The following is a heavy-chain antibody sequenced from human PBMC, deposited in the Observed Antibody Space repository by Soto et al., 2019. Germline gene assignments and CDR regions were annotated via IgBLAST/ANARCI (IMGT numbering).Heavy chain of an antibody. CDR1: GLTFSDNH. V-gene: IGHV3-11*06. CDR3: ARAYGPFT. D-gene: IGHD3-10*01. Sequence: PVGSLRLSCAASGLTFSDNHMAWIRQAPGKGLEWVSYISSTSTFTIYADSVKGRFTISRDNAKNSVYLQMNSLRADDTAVYFCARAYGPFTWGPGTLVTVSS. CDR2: ISSTSTFT. J-gene: IGHJ5*02.